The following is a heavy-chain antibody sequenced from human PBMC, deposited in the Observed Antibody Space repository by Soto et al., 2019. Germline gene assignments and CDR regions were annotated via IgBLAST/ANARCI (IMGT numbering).Heavy chain of an antibody. D-gene: IGHD3-10*01. V-gene: IGHV4-34*02. J-gene: IGHJ6*03. CDR2: IHHSGAT. Sequence: QVQLQQWGAGLLKPSETLSLTCDVYGGSFSGYHWNWIRLSPGKGLEWIGEIHHSGATNYNPSLKSRVTFSVDTSKDQFSLGLSSVTAADTGVYYCARAAGSPYYMDVWGRGTTVTVSS. CDR1: GGSFSGYH. CDR3: ARAAGSPYYMDV.